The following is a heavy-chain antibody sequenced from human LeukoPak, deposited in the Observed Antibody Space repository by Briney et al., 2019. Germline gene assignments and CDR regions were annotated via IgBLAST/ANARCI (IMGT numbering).Heavy chain of an antibody. Sequence: SETLSLTCAVYGGSFSGYYWSWIRQPPGKGLEWIGEVYHSGSTNYNPSLKSRVTISVDKSKNQFSLKLSSVTAADTAVYYCARALPGYSSSSGANWFDPWGQGTLVTVSS. V-gene: IGHV4-34*01. CDR2: VYHSGST. CDR3: ARALPGYSSSSGANWFDP. D-gene: IGHD6-6*01. J-gene: IGHJ5*02. CDR1: GGSFSGYY.